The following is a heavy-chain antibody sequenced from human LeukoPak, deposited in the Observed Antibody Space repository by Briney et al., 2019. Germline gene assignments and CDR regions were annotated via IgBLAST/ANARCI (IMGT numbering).Heavy chain of an antibody. J-gene: IGHJ5*01. CDR2: ISGSGHDI. V-gene: IGHV3-21*05. CDR3: TRDPRHFDS. Sequence: GGSLRLSCAASGFRFNTYWMSWVRQAPGKGVEWVAYISGSGHDINYSDSVKGRFTISRDNAKNSLYLQMSSLRVEDTAVYYCTRDPRHFDSCGQGTLVTVSS. CDR1: GFRFNTYW. D-gene: IGHD6-6*01.